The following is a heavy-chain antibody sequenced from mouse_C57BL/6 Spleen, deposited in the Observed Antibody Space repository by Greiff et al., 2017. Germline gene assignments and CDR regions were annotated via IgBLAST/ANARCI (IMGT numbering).Heavy chain of an antibody. Sequence: VQLQQSGPELVKPGASVKLSCKASGYTFTSYYINWVKQRPGQGLEWIGWISPGSGNTKYNEKFKGKATLTVDTSSSTASMQLSSLTSEDSAVYFCARRAIYDGYYDAMDYWGQGTSVTVSA. D-gene: IGHD2-3*01. CDR1: GYTFTSYY. J-gene: IGHJ4*01. CDR2: ISPGSGNT. V-gene: IGHV1-84*01. CDR3: ARRAIYDGYYDAMDY.